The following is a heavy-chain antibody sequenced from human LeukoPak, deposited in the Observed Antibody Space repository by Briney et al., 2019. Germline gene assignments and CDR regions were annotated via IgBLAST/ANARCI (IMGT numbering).Heavy chain of an antibody. CDR3: ATDLYCSGGSRPVDY. CDR2: INPNSDGI. D-gene: IGHD2-15*01. V-gene: IGHV1-2*07. J-gene: IGHJ4*02. Sequence: ASVKVSCKASGYTFTDHYMHWVRQAPGQGLEWMGWINPNSDGINNYAHKFQGRVTMTRDTSISTAYMELSGLTSDDTAVYYCATDLYCSGGSRPVDYWGQGTLVTVSS. CDR1: GYTFTDHY.